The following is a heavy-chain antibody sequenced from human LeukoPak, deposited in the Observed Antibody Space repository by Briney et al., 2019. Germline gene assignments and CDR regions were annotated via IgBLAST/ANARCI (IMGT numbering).Heavy chain of an antibody. J-gene: IGHJ2*01. V-gene: IGHV4-59*08. CDR3: ARVYYYDSSGRYWYFDL. Sequence: SETLSLTCTVSGDSISSYYCSWIRQPPGKGLEWIGYIYYSGSTYYNPSLKSRVTISVDTSKNQFSLKLSSVTAADTAVYYCARVYYYDSSGRYWYFDLWGRGTLVTVSS. CDR2: IYYSGST. CDR1: GDSISSYY. D-gene: IGHD3-22*01.